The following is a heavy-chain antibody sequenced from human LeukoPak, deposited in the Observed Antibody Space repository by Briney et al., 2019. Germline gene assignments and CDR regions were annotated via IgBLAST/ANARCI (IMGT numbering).Heavy chain of an antibody. J-gene: IGHJ4*02. V-gene: IGHV1-18*01. CDR1: GYTFTSFG. CDR2: ISTYNGNT. Sequence: GASVKVSCRASGYTFTSFGVNWVRQAPGQGLEWMGWISTYNGNTNHAQNLQGRVTMTTDTTTSTAYMELRSLRSDDTALYYCARGPAAGTFEYWGQGTLVTVSS. D-gene: IGHD6-13*01. CDR3: ARGPAAGTFEY.